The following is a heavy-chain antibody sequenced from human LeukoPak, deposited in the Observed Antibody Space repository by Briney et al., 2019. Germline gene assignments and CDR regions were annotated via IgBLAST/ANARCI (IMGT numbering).Heavy chain of an antibody. V-gene: IGHV4-59*11. J-gene: IGHJ6*03. CDR1: GGSISSHY. D-gene: IGHD6-19*01. Sequence: PSETLSLTCTVSGGSISSHYWSWIRQPPGKGLEWIGYIYYSGSTNYNPSLKSRVTISVDTSKNQFSLKLSSVTAADTAVYYCARVSHTSGWYLNYYYYYYMDVWGKGTTVTVSS. CDR3: ARVSHTSGWYLNYYYYYYMDV. CDR2: IYYSGST.